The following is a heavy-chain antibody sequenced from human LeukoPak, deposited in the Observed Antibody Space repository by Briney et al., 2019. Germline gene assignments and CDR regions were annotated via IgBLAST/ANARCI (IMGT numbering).Heavy chain of an antibody. V-gene: IGHV3-23*01. J-gene: IGHJ3*02. Sequence: GGSLRLSCAASGFTFSSYAMSWVRQAPGKGLEWVSSISGSGGATNHADSVEGRFTFSRENSKNTMFLQMNSLRAEDTAVYYCAKFRSGWSPFDIWGQGTMVTVSS. CDR1: GFTFSSYA. CDR3: AKFRSGWSPFDI. CDR2: ISGSGGAT. D-gene: IGHD6-13*01.